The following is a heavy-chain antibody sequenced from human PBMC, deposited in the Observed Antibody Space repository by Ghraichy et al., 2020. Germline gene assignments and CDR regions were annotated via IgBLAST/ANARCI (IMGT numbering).Heavy chain of an antibody. CDR2: IIPILGIA. CDR1: GGTFSSYA. Sequence: SVKVSCKASGGTFSSYAISWVRQAPGQGLVWMGRIIPILGIANYAQKFQGRVTITADKSTSTAYMELSSLRSEDTAVYYCARDLPTYYYDSSRGYFDYWGQGTLVTVSS. CDR3: ARDLPTYYYDSSRGYFDY. D-gene: IGHD3-22*01. J-gene: IGHJ4*02. V-gene: IGHV1-69*04.